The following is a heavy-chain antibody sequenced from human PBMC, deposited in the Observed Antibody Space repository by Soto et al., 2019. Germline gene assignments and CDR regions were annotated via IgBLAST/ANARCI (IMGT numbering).Heavy chain of an antibody. V-gene: IGHV3-21*01. Sequence: PGGSLRLSCAASGFTFGSYSMNWVRQAPGKGLEWVSSISSSSSYIYYADSVKGRFTISRDNAKNSLYLQMNSLRAEDTAVYYCARVLTIFSGMDVWGQGTTVTVSS. CDR3: ARVLTIFSGMDV. CDR2: ISSSSSYI. J-gene: IGHJ6*02. D-gene: IGHD3-9*01. CDR1: GFTFGSYS.